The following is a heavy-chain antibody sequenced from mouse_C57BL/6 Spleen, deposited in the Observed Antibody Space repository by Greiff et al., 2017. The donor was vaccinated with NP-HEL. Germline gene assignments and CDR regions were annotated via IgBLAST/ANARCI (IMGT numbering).Heavy chain of an antibody. D-gene: IGHD1-1*01. CDR2: IYPGDGDT. V-gene: IGHV1-80*01. CDR3: APITTVVAGNWYFDV. CDR1: GYAFSSYW. J-gene: IGHJ1*03. Sequence: QVQLQQSGAELVKPGASVKISCKASGYAFSSYWMNWVKQRPGKGLEWIGQIYPGDGDTNYNGKFKGKATLTEDKSSSTAYMQLSSLTSEDSAVYFCAPITTVVAGNWYFDVWGTGTTVTVSS.